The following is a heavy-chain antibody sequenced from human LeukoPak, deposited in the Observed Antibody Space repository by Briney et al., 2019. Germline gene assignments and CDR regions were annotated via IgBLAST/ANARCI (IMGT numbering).Heavy chain of an antibody. Sequence: SETLSLTCTVSGGSISSGAYYWSWIRQPAGKGLEWIGRIYKTGSTNYNPSLKSRVTISVDTPKNQFSLKLSSVTAADTAVYYCAREGLAMVRGVLPKEAWGWFDPWGQGTLVTVSS. CDR2: IYKTGST. D-gene: IGHD3-10*01. CDR1: GGSISSGAYY. J-gene: IGHJ5*02. CDR3: AREGLAMVRGVLPKEAWGWFDP. V-gene: IGHV4-61*02.